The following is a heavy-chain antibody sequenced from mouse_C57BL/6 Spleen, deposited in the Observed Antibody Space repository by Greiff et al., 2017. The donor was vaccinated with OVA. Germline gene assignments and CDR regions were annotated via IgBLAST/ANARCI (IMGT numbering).Heavy chain of an antibody. J-gene: IGHJ1*03. CDR2: IDPSDSYT. Sequence: QVQLKQPGAELVMPGASVKLSCKASGYTFTSYWMHWVKQRPGQGLEWIGEIDPSDSYTNYNQKFKGKSTLTVDKSSSTAYMQLSSLTSEDSAVYYCARRITTVVGRYWYFDVWGTGTTVTVSS. V-gene: IGHV1-69*01. D-gene: IGHD1-1*01. CDR3: ARRITTVVGRYWYFDV. CDR1: GYTFTSYW.